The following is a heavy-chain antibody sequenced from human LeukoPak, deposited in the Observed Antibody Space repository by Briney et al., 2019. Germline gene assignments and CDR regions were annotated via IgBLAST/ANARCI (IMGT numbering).Heavy chain of an antibody. CDR2: INPNSGGT. J-gene: IGHJ4*02. Sequence: ASVKVSCKASGYTFTGYYMHWVRQAPGQGLEWMGWINPNSGGTNYAQKFQGRVTMTRDTSISTAYMELSRLRSDDTAVYYCARTRGNWNDGYFDYWGQGTLVTVSS. D-gene: IGHD1-1*01. V-gene: IGHV1-2*02. CDR3: ARTRGNWNDGYFDY. CDR1: GYTFTGYY.